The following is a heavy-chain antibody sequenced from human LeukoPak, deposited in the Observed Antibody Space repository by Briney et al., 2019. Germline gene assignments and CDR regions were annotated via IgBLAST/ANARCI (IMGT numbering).Heavy chain of an antibody. CDR3: ATHRSVVYPFDY. J-gene: IGHJ4*02. CDR1: GFTFSSYA. V-gene: IGHV3-23*01. CDR2: ISGSGGST. Sequence: GGSLRLSCAASGFTFSSYAMSWVRQAPGKGLEWVSAISGSGGSTYYADSVKGRFTIPRDNSKNTLYLQMNSLRAEDTAVYYCATHRSVVYPFDYWGQGTLVTVSS. D-gene: IGHD2-8*02.